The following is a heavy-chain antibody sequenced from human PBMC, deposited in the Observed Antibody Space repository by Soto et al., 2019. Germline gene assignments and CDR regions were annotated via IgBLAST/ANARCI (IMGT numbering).Heavy chain of an antibody. CDR1: GFTFSTYS. CDR2: IKTASYI. J-gene: IGHJ4*02. V-gene: IGHV3-21*01. Sequence: EVLLVESGGGLVKPGGSLRLSCAASGFTFSTYSMNWVLQAPGKGLEWASSIKTASYIYYADSVKGRFTISRDDAKNSLYMQMNSLRDEDTAVYYCAREGGYCNGGGCRYFDYWGQGTLVTVSS. CDR3: AREGGYCNGGGCRYFDY. D-gene: IGHD2-15*01.